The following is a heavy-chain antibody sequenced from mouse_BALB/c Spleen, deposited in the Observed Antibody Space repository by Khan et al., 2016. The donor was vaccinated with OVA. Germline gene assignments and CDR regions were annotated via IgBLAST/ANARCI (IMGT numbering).Heavy chain of an antibody. V-gene: IGHV1S41*01. D-gene: IGHD1-1*01. CDR1: GYTFTSYW. CDR2: IAPGSGST. CDR3: ARSNYYGSSLYAMDH. J-gene: IGHJ4*01. Sequence: DLVKPGASVKLSCKASGYTFTSYWINWIKQRPGQGLEWLGRIAPGSGSTSYNEMFKGKATLTVDTSSSSPYIQLSSLSSEDSAVYFCARSNYYGSSLYAMDHWGQGTSVTVSS.